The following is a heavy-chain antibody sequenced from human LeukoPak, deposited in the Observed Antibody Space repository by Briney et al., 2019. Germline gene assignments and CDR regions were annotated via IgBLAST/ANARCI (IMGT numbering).Heavy chain of an antibody. CDR2: IIPIFGTA. CDR3: ARDSGRSPYYYDSSGYYFDY. J-gene: IGHJ4*02. V-gene: IGHV1-69*13. CDR1: GGTFSSYA. Sequence: SVKVSCKASGGTFSSYAISWVRQAPGQGLEWMGGIIPIFGTANYAQRFQGRVTITADESTSTAYMELSSLRSEDTAVYYCARDSGRSPYYYDSSGYYFDYWGQGTLVTVSS. D-gene: IGHD3-22*01.